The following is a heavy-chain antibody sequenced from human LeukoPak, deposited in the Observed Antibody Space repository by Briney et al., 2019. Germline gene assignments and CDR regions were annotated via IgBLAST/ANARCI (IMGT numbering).Heavy chain of an antibody. CDR1: GGSISGSNYY. Sequence: SETLSLTCTVSGGSISGSNYYWSWIRQPPGKGLEWIGYIYYSGSTYYNPSLKSRVTISVDTSKNQFSLKLSSVTAADTAVYYCARVCFHYGSGSYYVDYWGQGTLVTVSS. D-gene: IGHD3-10*01. CDR2: IYYSGST. CDR3: ARVCFHYGSGSYYVDY. V-gene: IGHV4-30-4*01. J-gene: IGHJ4*02.